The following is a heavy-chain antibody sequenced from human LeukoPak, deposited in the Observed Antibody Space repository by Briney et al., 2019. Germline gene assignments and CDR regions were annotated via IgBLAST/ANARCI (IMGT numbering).Heavy chain of an antibody. Sequence: PGGSLRLSCAASGLTFSSYGMHWVRQAPGKGLEWVAVIWYDGSNKYYADSVKGRFTISRDNSKNTLYLQMNSLRAEDTAVYYCAKAKIAAAARNWFDPWGQGTLVTVSS. CDR1: GLTFSSYG. D-gene: IGHD6-13*01. V-gene: IGHV3-33*06. CDR3: AKAKIAAAARNWFDP. J-gene: IGHJ5*02. CDR2: IWYDGSNK.